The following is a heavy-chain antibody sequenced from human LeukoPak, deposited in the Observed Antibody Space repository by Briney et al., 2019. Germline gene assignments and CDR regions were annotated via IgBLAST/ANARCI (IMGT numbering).Heavy chain of an antibody. CDR2: ISGSGGST. CDR1: GFTFSSYA. Sequence: QTGGSLRLSCAASGFTFSSYAMSWVSQAPGKGLEWVAAISGSGGSTYYADSVKGRFTISRDNSKNTLYLQMNSLRAEDTAVYYCAKDCCSGGSCRRGYFDYWGQGTLVTVSS. J-gene: IGHJ4*02. CDR3: AKDCCSGGSCRRGYFDY. D-gene: IGHD2-15*01. V-gene: IGHV3-23*01.